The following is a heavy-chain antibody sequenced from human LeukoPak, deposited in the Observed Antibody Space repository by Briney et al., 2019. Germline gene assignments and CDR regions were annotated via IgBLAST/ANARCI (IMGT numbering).Heavy chain of an antibody. CDR1: GYTFTSYG. D-gene: IGHD3-3*01. J-gene: IGHJ5*02. Sequence: ASVKVSCKASGYTFTSYGISWVRQAPGQGLEWMGWISAYNGNTNYAQKLQGRVTMTTDTSTSTAYMELRSLRSDDTAVYYCARDRPGGRFLEWLLSPNWFDPWGQGTLVTVSS. V-gene: IGHV1-18*01. CDR3: ARDRPGGRFLEWLLSPNWFDP. CDR2: ISAYNGNT.